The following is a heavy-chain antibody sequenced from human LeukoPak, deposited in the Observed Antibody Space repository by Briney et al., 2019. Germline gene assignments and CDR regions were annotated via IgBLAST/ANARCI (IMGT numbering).Heavy chain of an antibody. Sequence: SQTLSLTCTVSGGSISSGSYYWSWIRQPAGKGLEWIGRIYTSGSTNYNPSLKSRVTISVDTSKNQFSLKLSSVTAADTAVYYCASERGEKSFDYWGQGTLVTVSS. V-gene: IGHV4-61*02. CDR1: GGSISSGSYY. D-gene: IGHD2-21*01. CDR3: ASERGEKSFDY. J-gene: IGHJ4*02. CDR2: IYTSGST.